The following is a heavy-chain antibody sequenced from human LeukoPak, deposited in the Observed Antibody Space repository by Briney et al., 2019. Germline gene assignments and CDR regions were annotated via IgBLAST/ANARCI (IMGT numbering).Heavy chain of an antibody. CDR1: GFTFSSYA. Sequence: GGSLRLSCAASGFTFSSYAMHWVRQAPGKGLEWVAVISYDGSNKYYADSVEGRFTISRDNSKNTLYLQMNSLRAEDTAVYYCARDWYYYDSSGCLDYWGQGTLVTVSS. CDR2: ISYDGSNK. CDR3: ARDWYYYDSSGCLDY. J-gene: IGHJ4*02. D-gene: IGHD3-22*01. V-gene: IGHV3-30-3*01.